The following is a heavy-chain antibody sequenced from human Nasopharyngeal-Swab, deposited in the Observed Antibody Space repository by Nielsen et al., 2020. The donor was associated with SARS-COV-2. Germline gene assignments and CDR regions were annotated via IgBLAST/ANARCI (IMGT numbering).Heavy chain of an antibody. V-gene: IGHV3-7*01. CDR2: IKQDGSEK. D-gene: IGHD3-16*02. J-gene: IGHJ4*02. Sequence: GESLKISCAASGFTFSSYCMSWVRQAPGKGLEWVANIKQDGSEKYYVDSVKGRFTISRDNAKNSLYLQMNSLRAEDTAVYYCARALYDYVWGSYRRWYYFDYWGQGTLVTVSS. CDR1: GFTFSSYC. CDR3: ARALYDYVWGSYRRWYYFDY.